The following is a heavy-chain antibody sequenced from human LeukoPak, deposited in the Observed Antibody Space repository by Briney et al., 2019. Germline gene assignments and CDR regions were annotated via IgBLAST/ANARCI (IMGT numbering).Heavy chain of an antibody. J-gene: IGHJ4*02. CDR2: ISSNGGST. CDR3: VKEGPGYYDSSGYYAYFDY. CDR1: GFTFSSNG. V-gene: IGHV3-64D*06. D-gene: IGHD3-22*01. Sequence: GGSLILSCSASGFTFSSNGMHWVRQAPGKGLEYVSAISSNGGSTYYADSVKGRFTISRDNSKNTLYLQMSSLRAEDTAVYYCVKEGPGYYDSSGYYAYFDYWGQGTLVTVSS.